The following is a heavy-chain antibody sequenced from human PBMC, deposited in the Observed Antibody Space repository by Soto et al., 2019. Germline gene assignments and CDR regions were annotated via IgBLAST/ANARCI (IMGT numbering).Heavy chain of an antibody. D-gene: IGHD6-13*01. CDR2: ISGSGVST. CDR1: GFTFSSYE. Sequence: EVQLLESGGGLVQPGGSLRLSCAASGFTFSSYEMSWVRQAPGKGLEWVSLISGSGVSTDYADSVKGRFTISRDNSKNTLYLQMKSLRAEDTAVYYCAKDVSPGHTHRIAADLKVPGAFDIWGQGTMVTVSS. J-gene: IGHJ3*02. CDR3: AKDVSPGHTHRIAADLKVPGAFDI. V-gene: IGHV3-23*01.